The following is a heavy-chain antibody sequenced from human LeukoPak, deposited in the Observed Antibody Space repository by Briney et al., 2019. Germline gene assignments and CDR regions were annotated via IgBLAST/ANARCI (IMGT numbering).Heavy chain of an antibody. V-gene: IGHV3-21*01. CDR3: ARSLLHPYYMDV. Sequence: GGSLRLSCAASGFTVSNKYMTWVRQAPGKGLEWVSFISGSSSYIYYADSLKGRFTISRDNAKNSLYLQMNSLRAEDTAVYYCARSLLHPYYMDVWGKGTTVTVSS. CDR1: GFTVSNKY. J-gene: IGHJ6*03. D-gene: IGHD3-3*01. CDR2: ISGSSSYI.